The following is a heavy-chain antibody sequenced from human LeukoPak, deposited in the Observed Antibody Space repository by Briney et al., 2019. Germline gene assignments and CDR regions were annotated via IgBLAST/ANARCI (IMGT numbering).Heavy chain of an antibody. D-gene: IGHD1-26*01. CDR2: INPNSGGT. CDR1: GYTFTGYY. V-gene: IGHV1-2*02. J-gene: IGHJ4*02. CDR3: ARGPPLYSGSYYVLDGAFYFDY. Sequence: ASVKVSCKASGYTFTGYYMHWVRQAPGQGLEWMGWINPNSGGTNYAQKFQGRVTMTRDTSISTAYIELSRLRSDDTAVYYCARGPPLYSGSYYVLDGAFYFDYWGQGTLVTVSS.